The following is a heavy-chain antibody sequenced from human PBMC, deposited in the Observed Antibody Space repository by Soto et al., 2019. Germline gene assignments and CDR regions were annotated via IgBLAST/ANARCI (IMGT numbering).Heavy chain of an antibody. CDR2: IYPPDSDT. Sequence: WESLKISCKASGYSFTNYWIGWVRQMPGKGLEWMAIIYPPDSDTRYSPSFQGQVTISADKSINTAYLHWRTLKASDTAMYFCARHYDGFDFWGQGTMVTVSS. V-gene: IGHV5-51*01. CDR3: ARHYDGFDF. J-gene: IGHJ3*01. CDR1: GYSFTNYW.